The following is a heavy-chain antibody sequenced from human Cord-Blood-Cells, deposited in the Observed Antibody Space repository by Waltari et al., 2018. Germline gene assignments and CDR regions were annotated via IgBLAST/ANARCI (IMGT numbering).Heavy chain of an antibody. V-gene: IGHV1-2*04. CDR2: INPNSGGT. D-gene: IGHD1-26*01. Sequence: QVQLVQSGAEVKKPGASVKVSCKASGYTFTGYYMHWVRQAPGQGLEWMGWINPNSGGTNYEQKFQGWVTMTRDTSISTAYMELSRLRSDDTAVYYCARVGAGDRDWFDPWGQGTLVTVSS. J-gene: IGHJ5*02. CDR1: GYTFTGYY. CDR3: ARVGAGDRDWFDP.